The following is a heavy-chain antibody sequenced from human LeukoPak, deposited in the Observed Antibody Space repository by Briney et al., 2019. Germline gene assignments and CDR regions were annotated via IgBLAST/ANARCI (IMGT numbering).Heavy chain of an antibody. CDR1: GGSFSGYY. Sequence: SETLSPTCAVYGGSFSGYYCGWIRQPPGEGLGWGGEIKHIVSTNYNPCLKSRVTISVDTSKNQFSLKLSSVTAADTAVYYCARGVLDPYCGGDCYSLALYYYYYYGMDVWGQGTTVTVSS. CDR3: ARGVLDPYCGGDCYSLALYYYYYYGMDV. J-gene: IGHJ6*02. CDR2: IKHIVST. D-gene: IGHD2-21*02. V-gene: IGHV4-34*01.